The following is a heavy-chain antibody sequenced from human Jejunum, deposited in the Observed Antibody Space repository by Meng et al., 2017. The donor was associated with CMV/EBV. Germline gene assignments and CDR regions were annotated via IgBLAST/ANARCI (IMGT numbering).Heavy chain of an antibody. V-gene: IGHV3-21*01. CDR1: GFTFTRYS. CDR2: ISGSSTYI. J-gene: IGHJ5*02. CDR3: ARAIDYGDPNWFDP. D-gene: IGHD4-17*01. Sequence: GFTFTRYSINWVRQAPGKGLEWLSYISGSSTYIYHADSVKGRFTISRDNAKNSVYLQMNSLRAEDTAVYYCARAIDYGDPNWFDPWVQGTRVTVSS.